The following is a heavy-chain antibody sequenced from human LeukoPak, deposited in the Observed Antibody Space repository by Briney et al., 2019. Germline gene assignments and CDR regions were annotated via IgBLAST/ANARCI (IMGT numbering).Heavy chain of an antibody. V-gene: IGHV3-21*01. CDR2: ISSSSSYI. J-gene: IGHJ5*02. Sequence: PGGSLRLSCAASGFTFSSYSMNWVRQAPGKGLGWVSSISSSSSYIYYADSVKGRFTISRDNAKNSLYLQMNSLRAEDTAVYYCARDTYSNYVGGWFDPWGQGTLVTVSS. CDR1: GFTFSSYS. CDR3: ARDTYSNYVGGWFDP. D-gene: IGHD4-11*01.